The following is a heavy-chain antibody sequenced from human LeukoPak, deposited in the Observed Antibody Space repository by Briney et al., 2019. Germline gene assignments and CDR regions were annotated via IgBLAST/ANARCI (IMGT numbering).Heavy chain of an antibody. V-gene: IGHV4-4*07. CDR2: IYTSGST. Sequence: SETLSLTCTVSGGSISSYYWSWIRQPAGKGLEWIGRIYTSGSTNYSPSLKSRVTMSVDTSKNQFSLKLSSVTAADTAVYYCARASLGYSSSWYAYFDYWGQGTLVTVSS. D-gene: IGHD6-13*01. J-gene: IGHJ4*02. CDR3: ARASLGYSSSWYAYFDY. CDR1: GGSISSYY.